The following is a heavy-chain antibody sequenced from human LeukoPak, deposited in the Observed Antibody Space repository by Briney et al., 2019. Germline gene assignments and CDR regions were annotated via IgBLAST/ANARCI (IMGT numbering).Heavy chain of an antibody. CDR2: IKQDGSEK. V-gene: IGHV3-7*01. J-gene: IGHJ4*02. D-gene: IGHD1-26*01. CDR1: GFTFSSYW. CDR3: ARERELLGLDD. Sequence: GGSLRPSCAASGFTFSSYWMSWVRQAPGKGLEWVANIKQDGSEKYYVGSVKGRFTISRDNAKNSLYLQMNSLRAEDTAVYYCARERELLGLDDWDQGTLITVSS.